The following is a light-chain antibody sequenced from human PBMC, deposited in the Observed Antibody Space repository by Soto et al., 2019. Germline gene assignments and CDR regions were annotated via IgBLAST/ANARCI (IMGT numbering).Light chain of an antibody. Sequence: QSVLTQPASVSGSPGQSIXISCTGTSSDVGGYNYVSWYQQHPGKAPKFMIYDVSNRPSGVSNRFSGSKSGNTASLTISGLQAEDEADYYCSSYTTSNTRQIVFGTGTKVTVL. CDR3: SSYTTSNTRQIV. J-gene: IGLJ1*01. CDR2: DVS. V-gene: IGLV2-14*01. CDR1: SSDVGGYNY.